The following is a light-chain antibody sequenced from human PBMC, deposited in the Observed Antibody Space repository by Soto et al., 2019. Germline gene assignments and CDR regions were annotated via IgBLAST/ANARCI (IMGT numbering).Light chain of an antibody. Sequence: VMTQSPLYMPIILGQPTHISCRSSQSLEYSDGNTYLSWFRQRPGQSPRRLIYKVSNREAGVPDRFSGSGSGTDFTLKISRVEAEDVGLYYCMQGSHWPPITFGQGTRLEIK. J-gene: IGKJ5*01. CDR2: KVS. V-gene: IGKV2-30*01. CDR1: QSLEYSDGNTY. CDR3: MQGSHWPPIT.